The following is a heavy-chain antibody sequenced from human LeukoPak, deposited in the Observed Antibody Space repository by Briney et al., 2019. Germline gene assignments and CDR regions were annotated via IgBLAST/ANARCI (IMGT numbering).Heavy chain of an antibody. V-gene: IGHV4-38-2*02. CDR3: ARIPYGYGDEEVYYFDY. CDR2: IYYTGST. J-gene: IGHJ4*02. D-gene: IGHD4-17*01. CDR1: GYSISSGYY. Sequence: PSETLSLTCTVSGYSISSGYYWGWIRQPPGKGLEWIGCIYYTGSTSYNPSLKSRVTISVDTSKNHFSLKLSSVTAADTAVYYCARIPYGYGDEEVYYFDYWGQGNLVTVSS.